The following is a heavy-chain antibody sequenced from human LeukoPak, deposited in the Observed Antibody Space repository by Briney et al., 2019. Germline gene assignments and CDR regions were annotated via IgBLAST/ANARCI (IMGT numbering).Heavy chain of an antibody. J-gene: IGHJ6*03. CDR3: ARLGLAAAGKPYYYYMDV. V-gene: IGHV6-1*01. CDR2: TYYRSKWYN. D-gene: IGHD6-13*01. Sequence: SQTLSLTCAFSGDSLSSNSAAWHWLRQSPSRGLEWLGRTYYRSKWYNDYAVSVKSRITINPDTSKNQFSLQLNSVTPEDTVVYYCARLGLAAAGKPYYYYMDVWGKGTTVTVSS. CDR1: GDSLSSNSAA.